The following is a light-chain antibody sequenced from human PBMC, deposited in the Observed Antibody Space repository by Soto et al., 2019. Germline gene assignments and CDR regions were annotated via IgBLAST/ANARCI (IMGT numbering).Light chain of an antibody. CDR3: QHYDSLPIT. Sequence: SVLTQXXXXLXVSXGXRATLXXSASQSVSSSYLAWYQQKPGQPPRLLIYGASSRATGIPDRFSGSGSGTDFTLTISRLEPEDFAVFYCQHYDSLPITFGQGTRLEIK. CDR1: QSVSSSY. CDR2: GAS. J-gene: IGKJ5*01. V-gene: IGKV3-20*01.